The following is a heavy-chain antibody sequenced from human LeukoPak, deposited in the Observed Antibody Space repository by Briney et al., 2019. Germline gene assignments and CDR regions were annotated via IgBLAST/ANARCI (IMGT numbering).Heavy chain of an antibody. Sequence: SETLSLTCTVSGDSISGYFWTWIRQPAGEGLEWIGRIYSAGSTNDNPSLKSRVTMSKDTSKNQFSLRLRSVTAADTAVYYCARVGSSWQHYFDNWGQGILVTVSS. V-gene: IGHV4-4*07. CDR1: GDSISGYF. J-gene: IGHJ4*02. CDR2: IYSAGST. CDR3: ARVGSSWQHYFDN. D-gene: IGHD6-13*01.